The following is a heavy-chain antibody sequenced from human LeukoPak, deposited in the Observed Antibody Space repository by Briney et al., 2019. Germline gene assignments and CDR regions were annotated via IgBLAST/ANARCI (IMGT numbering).Heavy chain of an antibody. D-gene: IGHD6-19*01. J-gene: IGHJ4*02. CDR3: ARWRDRNGWYGRASGY. CDR2: ISGSGDST. V-gene: IGHV3-23*01. Sequence: GGSLRLSCAASGFTFSGYAMSWVRQAPGKGLEWVSAISGSGDSTYYADSVKGRFTISRDNSKNTLYLQMNSLRAEDTAVYYCARWRDRNGWYGRASGYWGQGTLVTVSS. CDR1: GFTFSGYA.